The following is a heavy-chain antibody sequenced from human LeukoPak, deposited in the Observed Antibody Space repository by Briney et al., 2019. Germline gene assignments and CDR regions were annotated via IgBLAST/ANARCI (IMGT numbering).Heavy chain of an antibody. J-gene: IGHJ4*02. CDR2: TYYRSKWYN. CDR3: AREVDSTLDY. V-gene: IGHV6-1*01. D-gene: IGHD5-12*01. CDR1: GDSVSTNSAA. Sequence: SQTLSLTCAISGDSVSTNSAAWNWIRQSPSRGLEWLGRTYYRSKWYNDYAVSVNSRITINQDTSKNQLSMQLNSVTPVYTDVYFCAREVDSTLDYWGQGTLVTVSS.